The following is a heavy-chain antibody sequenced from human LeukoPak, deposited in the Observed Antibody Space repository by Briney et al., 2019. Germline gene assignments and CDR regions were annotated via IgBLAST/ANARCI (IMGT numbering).Heavy chain of an antibody. D-gene: IGHD1-26*01. CDR1: GYSFMNDW. CDR3: ARRLGATKRFDP. V-gene: IGHV5-51*01. Sequence: GESLKISCKDSGYSFMNDWIGWVRQMPGKGLEWIGIIYPGDSNIRYSPSFQGQVTISADKSLSTAYLQWSSLKASDTAMYYCARRLGATKRFDPWGQGTLVTVSS. CDR2: IYPGDSNI. J-gene: IGHJ5*02.